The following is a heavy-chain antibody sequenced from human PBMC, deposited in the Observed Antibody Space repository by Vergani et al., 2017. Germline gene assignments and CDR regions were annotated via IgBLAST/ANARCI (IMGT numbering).Heavy chain of an antibody. CDR1: GYTFTSYG. J-gene: IGHJ4*02. CDR3: ARTQVDCSGGSCYSGLFDY. D-gene: IGHD2-15*01. CDR2: ISAYNGNT. Sequence: QVQLVQSGAEVKKPGASVKVSCKASGYTFTSYGISWVRQAPGQGLEWMGWISAYNGNTNYAQKLQGRVTMTRDTSISTAYMELSRLRSEDTAVYYCARTQVDCSGGSCYSGLFDYWGQGTLVTVSS. V-gene: IGHV1-18*04.